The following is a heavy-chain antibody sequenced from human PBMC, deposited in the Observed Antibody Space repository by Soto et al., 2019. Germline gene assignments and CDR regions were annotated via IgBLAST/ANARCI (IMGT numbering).Heavy chain of an antibody. Sequence: QVQLVQSGAEVKKPGSSVKVSCKASGGTFSSYAISWVRQAPGQGLEWMGGIIPIFGTANYAQKFQGRVTITADESTSTAYMELSSLRSEDTAVYYCARERARYCSGGSCSDFDYWGQGTLVTVSS. J-gene: IGHJ4*02. CDR1: GGTFSSYA. CDR2: IIPIFGTA. CDR3: ARERARYCSGGSCSDFDY. V-gene: IGHV1-69*12. D-gene: IGHD2-15*01.